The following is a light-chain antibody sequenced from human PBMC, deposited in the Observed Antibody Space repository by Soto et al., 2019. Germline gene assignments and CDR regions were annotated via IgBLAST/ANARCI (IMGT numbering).Light chain of an antibody. J-gene: IGLJ2*01. CDR2: EVS. CDR1: SSDVGGYNY. V-gene: IGLV2-14*01. Sequence: QSALTQPASVSGSPGQSITISCTGTSSDVGGYNYVSWYQQHPGKAPKLMIYEVSYRPSGVSNRFSGSKSGNTASLTISGLQAEDEADYYCSSYTSSNTLVLGGGTKLTVL. CDR3: SSYTSSNTLV.